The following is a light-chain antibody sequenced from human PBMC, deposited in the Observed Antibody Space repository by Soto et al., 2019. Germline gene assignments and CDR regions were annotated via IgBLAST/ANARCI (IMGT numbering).Light chain of an antibody. CDR1: QSVNNNY. V-gene: IGKV3-20*01. CDR3: QQYGSAPWT. J-gene: IGKJ1*01. Sequence: IVLTPSPGTLYLSPGESATLSCRASQSVNNNYLAWYQHKPGQSPRLLIYAASNRGRGIPDRFGGSGSGADFTLTVSRLEPEDVAVYYCQQYGSAPWTFGQGTKVEI. CDR2: AAS.